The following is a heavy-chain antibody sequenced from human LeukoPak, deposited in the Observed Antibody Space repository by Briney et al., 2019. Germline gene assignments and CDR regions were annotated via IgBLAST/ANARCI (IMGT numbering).Heavy chain of an antibody. D-gene: IGHD3-9*01. CDR2: IFYSGSTNYT. CDR3: ARVQESQIDYYFDY. Sequence: SETLSLTCTVSGGSIRSYYWSWIRQPPGKGLEWIGYIFYSGSTNYTNYNLSLKSRVTISVDTSKNQFSLKLSSVTAADTAMYYCARVQESQIDYYFDYWGQGTLVTVSS. CDR1: GGSIRSYY. J-gene: IGHJ4*02. V-gene: IGHV4-59*01.